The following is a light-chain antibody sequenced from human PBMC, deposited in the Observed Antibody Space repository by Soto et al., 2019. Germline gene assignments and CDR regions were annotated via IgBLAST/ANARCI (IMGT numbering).Light chain of an antibody. CDR3: MQPLQSWT. V-gene: IGKV2-28*01. Sequence: DIVMTQSPLSLVVTPGEPASISCRSSQSLLHSNGYNYLDWYLQKPGQSPQLLIYLGSNRASGVPDRFSGSGSGTDFTLKISRVEAEDVGVYYCMQPLQSWTFGQGTKVDNK. J-gene: IGKJ1*01. CDR1: QSLLHSNGYNY. CDR2: LGS.